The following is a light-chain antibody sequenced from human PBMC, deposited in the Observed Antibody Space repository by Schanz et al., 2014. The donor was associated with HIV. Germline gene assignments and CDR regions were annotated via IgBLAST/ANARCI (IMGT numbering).Light chain of an antibody. J-gene: IGLJ2*01. CDR2: DVT. CDR1: SSDVGPYNY. V-gene: IGLV2-14*01. Sequence: QSALTQPASVSGSPGQSITLSCTGTSSDVGPYNYVSWYQQHPGEAPKLLIHDVTTRPSGTSNRFSGSKSGNTASLTISGLQAEDEAEYFCSSYTTGSTVVFGGGTKLTVL. CDR3: SSYTTGSTVV.